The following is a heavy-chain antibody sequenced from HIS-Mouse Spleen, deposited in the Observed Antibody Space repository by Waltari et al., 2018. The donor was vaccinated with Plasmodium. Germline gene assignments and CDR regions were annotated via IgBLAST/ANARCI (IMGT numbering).Heavy chain of an antibody. D-gene: IGHD3-10*01. J-gene: IGHJ4*02. CDR2: ISYDGSNK. Sequence: QVQLVESGGGVVQPGRSLRLSCAASGFTFSSYAMHWVRQASGKGLELVEVISYDGSNKYYADSVKGRFTISRDNSKNTLYLQMNSLRAEDTAVYYCAREAGSGGLYYFDYWGQGTLVTVSS. V-gene: IGHV3-30-3*01. CDR3: AREAGSGGLYYFDY. CDR1: GFTFSSYA.